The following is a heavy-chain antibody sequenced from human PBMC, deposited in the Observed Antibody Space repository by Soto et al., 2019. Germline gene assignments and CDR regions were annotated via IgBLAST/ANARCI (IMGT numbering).Heavy chain of an antibody. J-gene: IGHJ6*03. CDR3: ARANYYYYYVDV. Sequence: GGSLRLSCAASGFTFSSYDMHWVRQATGKGLEWVSAIGTAGDTYYPGSVKGRFTISRENAKNSLYLQMNSLRAGDTAVYYCARANYYYYYVDVWGKGTTVTVSS. CDR1: GFTFSSYD. CDR2: IGTAGDT. V-gene: IGHV3-13*01.